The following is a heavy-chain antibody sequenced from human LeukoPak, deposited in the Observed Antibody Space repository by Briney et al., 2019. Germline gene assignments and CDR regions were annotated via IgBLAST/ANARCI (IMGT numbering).Heavy chain of an antibody. J-gene: IGHJ4*02. CDR1: GYTFTSYY. Sequence: ASVKVSCKASGYTFTSYYMHWVRQAPGQGLEWMGWISAYNGNTNYAQRLQGRVTMTTNTSTSTAHMDLRSLTSDDTAVYYCARVPSGGPFDYWGQGTLVTVSS. CDR3: ARVPSGGPFDY. V-gene: IGHV1-18*04. D-gene: IGHD2-15*01. CDR2: ISAYNGNT.